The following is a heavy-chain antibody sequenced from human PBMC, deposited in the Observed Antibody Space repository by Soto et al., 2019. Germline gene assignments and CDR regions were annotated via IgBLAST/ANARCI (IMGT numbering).Heavy chain of an antibody. Sequence: ASVKVSCKASGYTFTSYDINWVRQATGQGLEWMGWISAYNGNTNYAQKLQGRVTMTTDTSTSTAYMELRSLRSDDTAVYYCARVEYYYYYYMDVWGKGTTVTVSS. CDR2: ISAYNGNT. CDR1: GYTFTSYD. J-gene: IGHJ6*03. CDR3: ARVEYYYYYYMDV. V-gene: IGHV1-18*01.